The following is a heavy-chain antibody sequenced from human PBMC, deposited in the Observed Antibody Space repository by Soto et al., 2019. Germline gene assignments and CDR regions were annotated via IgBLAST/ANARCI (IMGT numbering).Heavy chain of an antibody. Sequence: PSETLSLTCAVAGGSISSGGYSWSWIRQPPGKGLEWIGYIYHSGSTYYNPSLKSRVTISVDRSKNQFSLKLSSVTAADTAVYYCASPTMVRGRPKPYYGMDVWGQGTTVTVSS. CDR1: GGSISSGGYS. V-gene: IGHV4-30-2*01. CDR2: IYHSGST. CDR3: ASPTMVRGRPKPYYGMDV. D-gene: IGHD3-10*01. J-gene: IGHJ6*02.